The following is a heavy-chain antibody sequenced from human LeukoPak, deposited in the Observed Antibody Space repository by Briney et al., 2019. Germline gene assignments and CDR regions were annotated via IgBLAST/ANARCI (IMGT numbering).Heavy chain of an antibody. CDR3: AKDSEKLVVPAAQGGY. J-gene: IGHJ4*02. CDR2: IYYSGST. V-gene: IGHV4-39*02. Sequence: SSETLSLTCTVSGGSISSSSYYWGWTRQPPGKGLEWIGSIYYSGSTYYSPSLKSRVTISVDTSKNQFSLKLSSVTAADTAVYYCAKDSEKLVVPAAQGGYWGQGTLVTVSS. CDR1: GGSISSSSYY. D-gene: IGHD2-2*01.